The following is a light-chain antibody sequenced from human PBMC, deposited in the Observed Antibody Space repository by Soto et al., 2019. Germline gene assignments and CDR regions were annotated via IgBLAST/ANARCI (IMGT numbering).Light chain of an antibody. Sequence: QSVLTQPPSASGTPGQRVTISCSGSSSNIGRNYVYWYQQLPGTAPKLLIYRNNQRPSGVPDRLSGSKSGTSASLAISGLRSEDEADYHCAAWDDSLSGPVFGGGTKVTVL. J-gene: IGLJ3*02. CDR2: RNN. CDR1: SSNIGRNY. V-gene: IGLV1-47*01. CDR3: AAWDDSLSGPV.